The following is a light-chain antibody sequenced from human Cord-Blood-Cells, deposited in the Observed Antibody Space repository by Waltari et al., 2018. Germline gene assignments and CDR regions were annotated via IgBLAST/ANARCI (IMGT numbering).Light chain of an antibody. V-gene: IGKV1-39*01. CDR2: AAS. CDR3: QQSYSTPT. J-gene: IGKJ1*01. CDR1: QSISSY. Sequence: DIQMTQSPSHLSASVGDRVTITCRASQSISSYLNWYQQKPGKAPKLLIYAASSLQSGVPSRFSGSGSGTDFTLTISSLQPEDFATYYCQQSYSTPTFGQGTKVEIK.